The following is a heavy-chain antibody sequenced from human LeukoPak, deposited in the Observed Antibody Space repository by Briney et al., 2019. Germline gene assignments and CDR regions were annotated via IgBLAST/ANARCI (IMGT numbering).Heavy chain of an antibody. CDR3: ARERAAYYYMDV. J-gene: IGHJ6*03. Sequence: SETLSLTCTVSGGSISSHYWSWIRQPPGKGLEWIGYIHYSGSTNYNPPLKSRVTISVDTSKNQSSLKLSSVTAADTAVYYCARERAAYYYMDVWGKGTTVTVSS. CDR2: IHYSGST. D-gene: IGHD6-25*01. CDR1: GGSISSHY. V-gene: IGHV4-59*11.